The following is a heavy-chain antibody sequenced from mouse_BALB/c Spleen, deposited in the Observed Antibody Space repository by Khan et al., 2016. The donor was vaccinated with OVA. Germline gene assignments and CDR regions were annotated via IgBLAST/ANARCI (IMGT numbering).Heavy chain of an antibody. V-gene: IGHV5-9-3*01. D-gene: IGHD1-1*01. CDR2: ISSGGTYT. J-gene: IGHJ1*01. Sequence: EVELVESGGGLVKPGGSLKLSCAASGFTFSSYAMSWVRQTPEKRLEWVATISSGGTYTYYPDSVKGRFTISRDNAKNTLYLQMNSLRSEDTAMYYCARPSITTEVAKSYWFFDVWGAGTTVTVST. CDR1: GFTFSSYA. CDR3: ARPSITTEVAKSYWFFDV.